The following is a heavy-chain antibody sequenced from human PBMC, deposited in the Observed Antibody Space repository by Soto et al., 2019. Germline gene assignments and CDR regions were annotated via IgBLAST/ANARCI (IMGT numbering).Heavy chain of an antibody. CDR1: GFTVSSNY. J-gene: IGHJ6*02. Sequence: EVQLVESGGGLVQPGGSLRLSCAASGFTVSSNYMSWVRQAPGKGLEWVSVIYSGGSTYYADSVKGRFTISRDNSKNTLYLQRNSLRAEDTSVYYCARDFNYGSGSYRYSYGMDVWCQGTTVTVSS. D-gene: IGHD3-10*01. CDR2: IYSGGST. CDR3: ARDFNYGSGSYRYSYGMDV. V-gene: IGHV3-66*01.